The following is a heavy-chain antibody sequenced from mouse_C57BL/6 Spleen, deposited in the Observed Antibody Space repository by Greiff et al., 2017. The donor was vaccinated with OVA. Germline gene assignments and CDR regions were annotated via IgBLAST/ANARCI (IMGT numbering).Heavy chain of an antibody. J-gene: IGHJ1*03. CDR2: IWSGGST. CDR3: ARKDSNSWYFDV. CDR1: GFSLTSYG. D-gene: IGHD2-5*01. Sequence: VKLQESGPGLVQPSQSLSITCTVSGFSLTSYGVHWVRQSPGKGLEWLGVIWSGGSTDYNAAFISRLSISKDNSKSQVFFKMNSLQADDTAIYYCARKDSNSWYFDVWGTGTTVTVSS. V-gene: IGHV2-2*01.